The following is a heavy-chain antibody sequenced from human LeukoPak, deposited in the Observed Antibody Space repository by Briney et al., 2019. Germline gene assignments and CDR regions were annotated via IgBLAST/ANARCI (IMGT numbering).Heavy chain of an antibody. CDR1: GFTFSDYY. V-gene: IGHV3-11*04. CDR2: ISSRGTTI. Sequence: GGSLRLSCAASGFTFSDYYMTWIRQAPGKGLEWVSYISSRGTTIFYADSVKGRFTVSRDNAKNSLYLQMNSLRAEDTAVYYCATSSTWPPGWDYWGQGTRVTVSS. D-gene: IGHD6-13*01. J-gene: IGHJ4*02. CDR3: ATSSTWPPGWDY.